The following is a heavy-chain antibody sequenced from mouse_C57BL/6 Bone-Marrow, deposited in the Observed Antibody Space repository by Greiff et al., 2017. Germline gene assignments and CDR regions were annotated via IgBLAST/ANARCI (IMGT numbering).Heavy chain of an antibody. CDR1: GYTFTSYG. CDR2: IYPRSGNT. J-gene: IGHJ4*01. V-gene: IGHV1-81*01. CDR3: ARWGLPNYSNFYYAMDY. Sequence: QVQLQQSGAELARPGASVKLSCKASGYTFTSYGISWVKQRTGQGLEWIGEIYPRSGNTYYNEKFKGKATLTADKSSSTAYMERRSLTSEDSAVYFCARWGLPNYSNFYYAMDYWGQGTSVTVSS. D-gene: IGHD2-5*01.